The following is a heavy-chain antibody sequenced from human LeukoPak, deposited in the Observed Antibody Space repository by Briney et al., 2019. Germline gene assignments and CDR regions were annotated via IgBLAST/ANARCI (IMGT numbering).Heavy chain of an antibody. CDR3: ARGVQLERQGWFDP. CDR1: GYTFTGYY. CDR2: INPNSGGT. V-gene: IGHV1-2*04. D-gene: IGHD1-1*01. Sequence: ASVKVSCKASGYTFTGYYMHWVRQAPGQGLEWMGWINPNSGGTNYAQKFQGWVTMTRDTSISTAYMELSRLRSDDTAVYYCARGVQLERQGWFDPWGQGTLVTVSS. J-gene: IGHJ5*02.